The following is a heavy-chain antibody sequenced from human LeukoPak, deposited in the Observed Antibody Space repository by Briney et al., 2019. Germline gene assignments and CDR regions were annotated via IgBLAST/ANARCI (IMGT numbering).Heavy chain of an antibody. Sequence: SQTLSLTCAVSGGSISSGGYSWSWIRQSPGKGLEWIGYIYHSGSTYYNPSLKSRVTISVDRSKNQFSLKLSSVTAADTAVYYCARVDVVGEYYFDYWGQGTLVTVSS. CDR1: GGSISSGGYS. V-gene: IGHV4-30-2*06. J-gene: IGHJ4*02. CDR3: ARVDVVGEYYFDY. CDR2: IYHSGST. D-gene: IGHD2-15*01.